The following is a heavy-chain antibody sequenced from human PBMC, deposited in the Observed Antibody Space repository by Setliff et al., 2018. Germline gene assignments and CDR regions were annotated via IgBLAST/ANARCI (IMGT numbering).Heavy chain of an antibody. D-gene: IGHD2-2*01. V-gene: IGHV3-74*01. CDR2: INNDGSNT. CDR3: ARAHSSTLSVHDY. Sequence: GGSLRLSCAAAGFTFSSHWMHWVHQAPGKRLMWVSRINNDGSNTTYEDSVKGRFTISRDNAKNTLYLQMNSLRAEDTAVYYCARAHSSTLSVHDYWGQGTLVTVSS. J-gene: IGHJ4*02. CDR1: GFTFSSHW.